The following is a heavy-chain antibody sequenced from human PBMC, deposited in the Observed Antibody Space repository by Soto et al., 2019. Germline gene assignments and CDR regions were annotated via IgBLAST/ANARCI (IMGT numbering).Heavy chain of an antibody. J-gene: IGHJ5*02. Sequence: GGSLRLSCAASGFIFNTYGMHWVRQAPGKGLEWVAVIWCSGGGKYYADSVKGRFTISRDNSKNTLYLQMNSLRAEDTAVYYCAKDRGNYYGSGNWFDPWGQGTLVTVS. D-gene: IGHD3-10*01. CDR1: GFIFNTYG. CDR3: AKDRGNYYGSGNWFDP. V-gene: IGHV3-33*06. CDR2: IWCSGGGK.